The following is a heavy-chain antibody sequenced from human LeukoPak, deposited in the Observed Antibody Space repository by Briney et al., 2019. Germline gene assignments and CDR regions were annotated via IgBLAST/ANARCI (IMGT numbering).Heavy chain of an antibody. Sequence: ASVKVSCKVSGYTLTELSMHWVRQAPGKGLEWMGGFDPEDGETIYAQKFQGRVTMTEDTSTDTAYMELSSLRSEDTAVYYCATDWRASVAFDTWGQGTMVTVSS. CDR1: GYTLTELS. V-gene: IGHV1-24*01. CDR3: ATDWRASVAFDT. J-gene: IGHJ3*02. CDR2: FDPEDGET.